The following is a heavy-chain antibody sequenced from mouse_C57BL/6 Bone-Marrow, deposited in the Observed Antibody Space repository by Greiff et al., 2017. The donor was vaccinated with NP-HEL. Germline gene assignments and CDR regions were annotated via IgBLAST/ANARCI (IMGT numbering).Heavy chain of an antibody. CDR3: AREMGYDFDY. Sequence: EVQLQQSGPELVKPGASVKISCKASGYTFTDYYMNWVKQSHGKSLEWIGDINPNNGGTSYNQKFKGKATLTVDKSSSTAYMELRSLTSEDSAVYYCAREMGYDFDYWGQGTTLTVSS. CDR2: INPNNGGT. CDR1: GYTFTDYY. V-gene: IGHV1-26*01. D-gene: IGHD2-3*01. J-gene: IGHJ2*01.